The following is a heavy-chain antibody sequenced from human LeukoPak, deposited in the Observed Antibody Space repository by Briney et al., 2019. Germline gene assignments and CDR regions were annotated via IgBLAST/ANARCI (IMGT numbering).Heavy chain of an antibody. J-gene: IGHJ4*02. CDR1: GFTFTSSA. Sequence: SVKVSCKASGFTFTSSAVQWVRQARGQRLEWIGWIVVGSGNTNYTQKFQERVTITRDMSTSTAYMELSSLRSEDTAVYYCAVEGKAAAGTVDYWGQGTLVAVSS. D-gene: IGHD6-13*01. V-gene: IGHV1-58*01. CDR3: AVEGKAAAGTVDY. CDR2: IVVGSGNT.